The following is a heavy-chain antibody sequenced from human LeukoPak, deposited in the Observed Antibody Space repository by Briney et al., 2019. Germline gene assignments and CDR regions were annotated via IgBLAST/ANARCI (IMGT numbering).Heavy chain of an antibody. CDR1: GFTFSSYN. D-gene: IGHD3-22*01. J-gene: IGHJ4*02. Sequence: GSLRLSCAASGFTFSSYNMNWVRQAPGKGLEWVSSISSGSSYIYYADSVKGRFTISRDNAKNSLYLQMNSLRAEDTAVYYCARDPGDSSGYYSRTLYYFDYWGQGTLVTVSS. CDR3: ARDPGDSSGYYSRTLYYFDY. CDR2: ISSGSSYI. V-gene: IGHV3-21*01.